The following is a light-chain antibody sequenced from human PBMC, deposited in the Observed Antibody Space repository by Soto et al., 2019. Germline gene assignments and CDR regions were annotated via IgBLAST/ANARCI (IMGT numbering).Light chain of an antibody. CDR3: CSYAGSSTYV. V-gene: IGLV2-23*01. Sequence: QSALTQPASVSGSPGQSITISCTGTSSDVGSYNLVSWYQQHPGKAPKFMIYEATKRPSGVSNRFSGSKSGNMASLTISGLQAEDEADYYCCSYAGSSTYVFGTGTKLTVL. CDR2: EAT. CDR1: SSDVGSYNL. J-gene: IGLJ1*01.